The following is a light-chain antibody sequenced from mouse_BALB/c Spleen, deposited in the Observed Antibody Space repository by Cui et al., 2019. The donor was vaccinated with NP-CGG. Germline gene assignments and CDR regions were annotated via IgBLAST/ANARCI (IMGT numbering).Light chain of an antibody. V-gene: IGLV1*01. CDR1: TGAVTTNNY. CDR3: ALWYSNHWV. CDR2: GTK. J-gene: IGLJ1*01. Sequence: QAVLTRESALTTSPGETVTLTCRSSTGAVTTNNYANWVQEKPDHLFTGLIGGTKNRAPGVPARFSGSLIGDKAALTITGAQTEDEAIYFCALWYSNHWVFGGGTKLTVL.